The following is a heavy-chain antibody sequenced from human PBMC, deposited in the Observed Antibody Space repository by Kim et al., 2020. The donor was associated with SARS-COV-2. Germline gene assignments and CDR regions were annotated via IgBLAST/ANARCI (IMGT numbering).Heavy chain of an antibody. J-gene: IGHJ4*02. D-gene: IGHD2-8*02. CDR1: GYTFTSYG. Sequence: ASVKVSCKASGYTFTSYGISWVRQAPGQGLEWMGWISAYNGNTNYAQKLQGRVTMTTDTSTSTAYMELRSLRSDDTAVYYCARYCTGGVCHKLAIFDYWGQGTLVTVSS. V-gene: IGHV1-18*01. CDR2: ISAYNGNT. CDR3: ARYCTGGVCHKLAIFDY.